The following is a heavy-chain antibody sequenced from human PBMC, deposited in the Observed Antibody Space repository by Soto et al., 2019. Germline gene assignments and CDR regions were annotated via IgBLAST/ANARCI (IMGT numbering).Heavy chain of an antibody. CDR1: GYTFTSYG. CDR3: ARDREMYYSSGPSLRFAP. J-gene: IGHJ5*02. V-gene: IGHV1-18*01. D-gene: IGHD3-10*01. Sequence: QVQLVQSGAEVKKPGASVKVSCKASGYTFTSYGISWVRQAPGQGLEWMGWSSAYNGNTNYAQKLQGRFTMTPATSPSTAYMERRSLRSDDTAVYYCARDREMYYSSGPSLRFAPWGQGTLVNVSS. CDR2: SSAYNGNT.